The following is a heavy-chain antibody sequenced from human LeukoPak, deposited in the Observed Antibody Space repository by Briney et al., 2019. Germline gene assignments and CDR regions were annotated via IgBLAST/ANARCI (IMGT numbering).Heavy chain of an antibody. V-gene: IGHV3-7*04. D-gene: IGHD5-24*01. CDR2: MNEGGSEK. CDR3: TRVGYIDEGIDY. Sequence: GGSLRLSCAASGFTFSSYWMSWVRQAPGKGLEWVANMNEGGSEKYYVDSVKGRFTISRDNAKNSLYLQMNSLRAEDTAIYYCTRVGYIDEGIDYWGQGTLVTVSS. J-gene: IGHJ4*02. CDR1: GFTFSSYW.